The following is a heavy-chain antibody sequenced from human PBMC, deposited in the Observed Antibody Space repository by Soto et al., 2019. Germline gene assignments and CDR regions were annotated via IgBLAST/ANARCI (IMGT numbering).Heavy chain of an antibody. V-gene: IGHV3-7*01. CDR1: GFTFSSYW. D-gene: IGHD4-17*01. J-gene: IGHJ3*02. CDR2: IKQDGSEK. CDR3: AAHDDYGDYEESSDAFDI. Sequence: GGSLRLSCAASGFTFSSYWMSWVRQAPGKGLEWVANIKQDGSEKYYVDSVKGRFTISRDNAKNSLYLQMNSLRAEDTAVYYCAAHDDYGDYEESSDAFDIWGQGTMVTVSS.